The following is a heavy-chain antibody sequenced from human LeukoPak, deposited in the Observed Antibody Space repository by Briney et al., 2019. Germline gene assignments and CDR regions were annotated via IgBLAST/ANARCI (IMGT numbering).Heavy chain of an antibody. CDR3: ARGPYSYDSSGAFDI. Sequence: SGTLSLTCAVSGGSISSSNWWSWVRQPPGKWLEWIGEIYHSGSTNYNPSLKSRVTISVDTSKNQFSLKLSSVTAADTAVYFCARGPYSYDSSGAFDIWGQGTMVTVSS. V-gene: IGHV4-4*02. J-gene: IGHJ3*02. CDR2: IYHSGST. D-gene: IGHD3-22*01. CDR1: GGSISSSNW.